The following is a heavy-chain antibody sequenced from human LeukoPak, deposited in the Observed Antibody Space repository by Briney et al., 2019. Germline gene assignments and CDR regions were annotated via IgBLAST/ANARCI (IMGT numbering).Heavy chain of an antibody. V-gene: IGHV3-23*01. CDR1: GFSFSSYA. CDR2: ISILGDRT. J-gene: IGHJ4*02. Sequence: GGSLRLSCAASGFSFSSYAMSWVRQAPGKGLEWVSIISILGDRTYYADSVKGRFTISRDNSKNTLYLQMNSLRAEDTAVYYRAKVHYYDSSGYYYGCLDYWGQGTLVTVSS. CDR3: AKVHYYDSSGYYYGCLDY. D-gene: IGHD3-22*01.